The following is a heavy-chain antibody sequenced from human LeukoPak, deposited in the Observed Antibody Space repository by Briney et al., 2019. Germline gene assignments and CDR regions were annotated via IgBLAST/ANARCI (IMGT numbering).Heavy chain of an antibody. Sequence: GSLRLSCAASGFTFSSYGMHWVRQAPGKGLEWVAVIWYDGSNKYYVDSVKGRFTISRDNSKNTLCLQMNSLRAEDTAVYYCARQGGYSYGSLDYWGQGTLVTVSS. CDR3: ARQGGYSYGSLDY. CDR2: IWYDGSNK. V-gene: IGHV3-33*01. J-gene: IGHJ4*02. D-gene: IGHD5-18*01. CDR1: GFTFSSYG.